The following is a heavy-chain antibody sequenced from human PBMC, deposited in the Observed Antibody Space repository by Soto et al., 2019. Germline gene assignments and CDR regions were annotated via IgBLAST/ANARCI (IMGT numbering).Heavy chain of an antibody. Sequence: ASVKVSCKAAGYTFTSYGISWVRQAPGQGLEWMGWISAYNGNTNYAQKLQGRVTMTTDTSTSTAYMELRSLRSDDTAVYYCARSGLRSPPNWFDPWGQGTLVTVSS. CDR2: ISAYNGNT. D-gene: IGHD4-17*01. CDR3: ARSGLRSPPNWFDP. J-gene: IGHJ5*02. V-gene: IGHV1-18*01. CDR1: GYTFTSYG.